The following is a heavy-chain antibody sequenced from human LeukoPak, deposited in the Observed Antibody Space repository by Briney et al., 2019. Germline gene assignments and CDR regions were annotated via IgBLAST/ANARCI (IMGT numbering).Heavy chain of an antibody. CDR3: ARLGYYDFWSGYATYYFDY. Sequence: SETLSLTCTVSGGSISSYYWSWIRQPPGKGLEWIGYIYYSGSTNYNPSLKSRVTISVDTSKNQFSLKLSSVTAADTAVYYHARLGYYDFWSGYATYYFDYWGQGTLVTVSS. CDR2: IYYSGST. D-gene: IGHD3-3*01. CDR1: GGSISSYY. J-gene: IGHJ4*02. V-gene: IGHV4-59*08.